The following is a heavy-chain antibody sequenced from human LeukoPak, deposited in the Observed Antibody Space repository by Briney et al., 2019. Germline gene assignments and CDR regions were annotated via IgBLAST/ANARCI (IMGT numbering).Heavy chain of an antibody. Sequence: SETLSLTCAVYGGSFSGYYWSWIRQPPGKGLEWIGEINHSGSTNYNPSLKSRVTISVDTSKNQFSLKLSSVTAADTAVYYCARERNYDFWSGYHIDYWGQGTLVTVSS. J-gene: IGHJ4*02. V-gene: IGHV4-34*01. CDR3: ARERNYDFWSGYHIDY. CDR2: INHSGST. CDR1: GGSFSGYY. D-gene: IGHD3-3*01.